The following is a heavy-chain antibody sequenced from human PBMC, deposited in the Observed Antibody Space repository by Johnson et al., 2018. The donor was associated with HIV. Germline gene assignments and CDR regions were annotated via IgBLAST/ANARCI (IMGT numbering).Heavy chain of an antibody. CDR3: AKDFGLDWGNGFDI. Sequence: QVQLVESGGGVMQPGKSLRLSCEASGFTFRSYAMHWVRQAPGKGLEWVAVISYDGSNKYYADSVQGRFTISRDNSKNTLYLQMNSLTAEDTAVYYCAKDFGLDWGNGFDIWGQGTMVTVSS. D-gene: IGHD3-16*01. CDR2: ISYDGSNK. V-gene: IGHV3-30*04. CDR1: GFTFRSYA. J-gene: IGHJ3*02.